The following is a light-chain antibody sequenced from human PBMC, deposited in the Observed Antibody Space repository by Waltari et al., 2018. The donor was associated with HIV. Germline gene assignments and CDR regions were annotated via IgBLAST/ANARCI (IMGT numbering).Light chain of an antibody. J-gene: IGKJ1*01. Sequence: DIQMTPSPSTLSASSGDRVTINCRASQNVSSWLAWYQQKSGKAPKLLIYKASALEFGVPSRFSGSGSGADFTLVISSLQPDDFATYYCQQYTTFPWTFGQGTKVEIK. CDR3: QQYTTFPWT. CDR2: KAS. V-gene: IGKV1-5*03. CDR1: QNVSSW.